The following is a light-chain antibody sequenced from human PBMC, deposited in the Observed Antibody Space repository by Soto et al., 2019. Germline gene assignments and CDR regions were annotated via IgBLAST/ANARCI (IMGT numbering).Light chain of an antibody. Sequence: DVRLTQSPSSVSASVGDSLTLTCRASETVTSYVNWYQQKPGKAPKLLIYGASTLQSWVPSKFSGSGTGTDFTLTIVNLQPDDFATYYCQQSYRFPKTFGRGTKVE. CDR2: GAS. V-gene: IGKV1-39*01. J-gene: IGKJ1*01. CDR1: ETVTSY. CDR3: QQSYRFPKT.